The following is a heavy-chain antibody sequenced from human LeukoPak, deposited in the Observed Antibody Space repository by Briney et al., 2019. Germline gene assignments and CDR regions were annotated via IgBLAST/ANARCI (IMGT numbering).Heavy chain of an antibody. Sequence: PSETLSLTCTVSGGSISSGGYYWSWIRQHPGKGLEWIGYIYYSGSTYYNPSLKSRVTISVDTSKNQFSLKLSSVTAADTAVYYCARAPLGPYYYGSGSSPRYFDYWGQGTLVTVSS. CDR1: GGSISSGGYY. J-gene: IGHJ4*02. V-gene: IGHV4-31*03. CDR2: IYYSGST. D-gene: IGHD3-10*01. CDR3: ARAPLGPYYYGSGSSPRYFDY.